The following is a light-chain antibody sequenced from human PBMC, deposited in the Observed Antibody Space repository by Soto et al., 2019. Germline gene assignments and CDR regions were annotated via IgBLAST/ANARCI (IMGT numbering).Light chain of an antibody. CDR1: QSISSY. V-gene: IGKV1-39*01. Sequence: DIQMTQSPSSLSASVGDRVTITCRASQSISSYLNWYQQKPGKAPKLLIYAASSLQSGVPSRFSGSGSGTDFTLTISSLQPEDFATYHCQQYDSYPYTFGQGTKVDIK. CDR3: QQYDSYPYT. J-gene: IGKJ2*01. CDR2: AAS.